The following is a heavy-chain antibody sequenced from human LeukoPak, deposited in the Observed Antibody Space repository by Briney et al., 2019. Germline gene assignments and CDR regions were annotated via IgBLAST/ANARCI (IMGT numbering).Heavy chain of an antibody. CDR1: GYTFSSHS. J-gene: IGHJ4*02. V-gene: IGHV3-23*01. Sequence: GGSLRLSCAASGYTFSSHSMSWVRQAPGKGLEWVSSISGSGGSTFYAGSVKGRFTISRDNSKNTVFLQMNSLRVEDTAVYYCAKDVRGGPIVGAGSVDYWGQGILVTVSS. D-gene: IGHD1-26*01. CDR2: ISGSGGST. CDR3: AKDVRGGPIVGAGSVDY.